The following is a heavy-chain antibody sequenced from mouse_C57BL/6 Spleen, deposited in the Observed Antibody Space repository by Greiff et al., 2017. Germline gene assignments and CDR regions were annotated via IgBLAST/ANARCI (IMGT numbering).Heavy chain of an antibody. Sequence: VKLQQPGAELVRPGSSVKLSCKASGYTFTSYWMDWVKQRPGQGLEWIGNIYPSDSETHYNQKFKDKATLTVDKSSSTAYMQLSSLTSEDSAVYYCAKGYSNLYFDVWGTGTTVTVSS. CDR2: IYPSDSET. D-gene: IGHD2-5*01. CDR1: GYTFTSYW. J-gene: IGHJ1*03. CDR3: AKGYSNLYFDV. V-gene: IGHV1-61*01.